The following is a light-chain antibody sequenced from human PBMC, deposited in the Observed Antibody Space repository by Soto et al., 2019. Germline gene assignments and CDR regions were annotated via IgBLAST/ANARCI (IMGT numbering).Light chain of an antibody. CDR3: TATDDRLTGPV. CDR1: SSNIETNL. CDR2: NND. J-gene: IGLJ2*01. Sequence: QSVLTQPPSVSGTPGQRVTISCSGSSSNIETNLVHWYQHLPGASPRLLIYNNDQRPSGVPDRFSASKSGTSASLAISGRRSEDEADYSCTATDDRLTGPVFGGGTKLTVL. V-gene: IGLV1-47*02.